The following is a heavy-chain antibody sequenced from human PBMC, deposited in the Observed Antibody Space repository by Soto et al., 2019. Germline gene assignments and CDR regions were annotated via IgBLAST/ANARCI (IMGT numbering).Heavy chain of an antibody. V-gene: IGHV4-34*01. CDR1: DESFSRYY. Sequence: QIQHWGAGLLKPSETLSLTCAVYDESFSRYYWSWIRQPPGKGLEWIGEINYSGSSNYSPSLKNQVTILVDTSNKQFSRKLTSVTAADTAVYYCARGRRVGYCLGTGCHNWFDPWGQGTLVSVSS. D-gene: IGHD2-2*01. J-gene: IGHJ5*02. CDR2: INYSGSS. CDR3: ARGRRVGYCLGTGCHNWFDP.